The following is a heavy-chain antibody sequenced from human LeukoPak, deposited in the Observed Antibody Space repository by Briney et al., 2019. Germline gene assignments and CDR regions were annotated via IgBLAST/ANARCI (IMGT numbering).Heavy chain of an antibody. V-gene: IGHV3-30-3*01. J-gene: IGHJ4*02. Sequence: GGSLRLSCAASGFTFDNYAMHWVCQAPGRRLEWVAVISFDGNQEYYPDSVKGRFTISRDNSKNTLYLQMNGLKTEDTAVYYCAREGSIVARTDYWGQGALVIASS. CDR3: AREGSIVARTDY. D-gene: IGHD3-16*02. CDR1: GFTFDNYA. CDR2: ISFDGNQE.